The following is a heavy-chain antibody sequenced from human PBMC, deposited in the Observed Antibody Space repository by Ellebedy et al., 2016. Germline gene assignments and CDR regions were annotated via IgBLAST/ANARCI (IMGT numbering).Heavy chain of an antibody. CDR1: GFTFNNYA. D-gene: IGHD2-2*01. CDR3: AKDLRGDIVVVPAAFY. Sequence: GESLKISXAASGFTFNNYAMSWVRQAPGKGLDWVSAISGSGDTTHYADSVKGRFTISRDNSKNTLYLHMNSLRAEDTAIYYCAKDLRGDIVVVPAAFYWGQGTLVTVSS. J-gene: IGHJ4*02. V-gene: IGHV3-23*01. CDR2: ISGSGDTT.